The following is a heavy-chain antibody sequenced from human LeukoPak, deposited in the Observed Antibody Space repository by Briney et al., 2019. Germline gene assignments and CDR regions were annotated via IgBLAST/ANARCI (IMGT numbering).Heavy chain of an antibody. J-gene: IGHJ4*02. D-gene: IGHD6-13*01. CDR3: AKGAVSSSWYGAYYFDY. CDR1: GFTFSSYS. V-gene: IGHV3-23*01. Sequence: PGGSLRLSCAASGFTFSSYSMNWVRQAPGKGLEWVSAISGSGGSTYYADSVKGRFTISRDNSKNTLYLQMNSLRAEDTAVYYCAKGAVSSSWYGAYYFDYWGQGTLVTVSS. CDR2: ISGSGGST.